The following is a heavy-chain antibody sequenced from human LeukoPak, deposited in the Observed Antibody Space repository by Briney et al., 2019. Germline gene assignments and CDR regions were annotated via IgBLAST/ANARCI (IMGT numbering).Heavy chain of an antibody. J-gene: IGHJ6*03. V-gene: IGHV3-21*01. CDR3: AKGGGYEAQYYYYYLDV. CDR2: ISSRSTYI. D-gene: IGHD5-12*01. Sequence: PGGSLRLSCAASGFTFSSYSMNWVRQAPGKGLEWVSSISSRSTYIYHADSVKGRFTISRDNAKNSLFLQMNSLRAEDTAVYYCAKGGGYEAQYYYYYLDVWGKGTTVTISS. CDR1: GFTFSSYS.